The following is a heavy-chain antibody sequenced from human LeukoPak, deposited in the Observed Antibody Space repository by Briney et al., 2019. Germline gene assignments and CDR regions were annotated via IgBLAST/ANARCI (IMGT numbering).Heavy chain of an antibody. V-gene: IGHV3-30*18. Sequence: PGRSLRLSCAASGFTFSSYGMHWVRQAPGKGLEWVAVISYDGSNKYYADSVKGRFTISRDNSKNTLYLQMNSLRAEDTAVYYCAKDARSPGFQHWGQGTLVTVSS. CDR2: ISYDGSNK. CDR1: GFTFSSYG. J-gene: IGHJ1*01. CDR3: AKDARSPGFQH. D-gene: IGHD2-15*01.